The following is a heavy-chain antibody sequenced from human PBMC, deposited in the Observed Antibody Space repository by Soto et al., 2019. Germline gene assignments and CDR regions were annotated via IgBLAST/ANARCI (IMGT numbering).Heavy chain of an antibody. CDR1: GFTFGSYS. CDR3: ARGPTTRNDKFDY. V-gene: IGHV3-23*01. J-gene: IGHJ4*02. D-gene: IGHD1-1*01. Sequence: EVPLLESGGGLVQPGGSLRLSCAASGFTFGSYSMSWVRQVPDKGLEWVSTISGSGDNTYYADSVKGRFSISRDNSKNTLYLQMNSLRGGDTAVYFCARGPTTRNDKFDYWGQGTLVTVSS. CDR2: ISGSGDNT.